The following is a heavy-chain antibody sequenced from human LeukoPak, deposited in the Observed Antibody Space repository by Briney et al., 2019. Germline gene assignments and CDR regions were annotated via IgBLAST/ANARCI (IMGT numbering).Heavy chain of an antibody. D-gene: IGHD2-15*01. J-gene: IGHJ4*02. Sequence: PGGSLRLSCAASGFTFSSYEMNWVRQAPGKGLEWISFISSVSSTIYYADSVKGRFNISRDNVKNSLYLQMNGLRAEDTAVYYCARVHGGYPFDQWGQGTLVTVSS. CDR1: GFTFSSYE. CDR3: ARVHGGYPFDQ. V-gene: IGHV3-48*01. CDR2: ISSVSSTI.